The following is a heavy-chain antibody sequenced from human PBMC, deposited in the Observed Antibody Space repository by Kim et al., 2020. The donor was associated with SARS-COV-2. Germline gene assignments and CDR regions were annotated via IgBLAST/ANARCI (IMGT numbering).Heavy chain of an antibody. V-gene: IGHV3-74*01. Sequence: GGSLRLSCAASGFTFSSYWMHWVRQAPGKGLVWVSRINSDGSSTSYADSVKGRFTISRDNAKNTLYLQMNSLRAEDTAVYYCARVEGPPTVVSGYPIDYWGQGTLVTVSS. J-gene: IGHJ4*02. D-gene: IGHD5-12*01. CDR1: GFTFSSYW. CDR2: INSDGSST. CDR3: ARVEGPPTVVSGYPIDY.